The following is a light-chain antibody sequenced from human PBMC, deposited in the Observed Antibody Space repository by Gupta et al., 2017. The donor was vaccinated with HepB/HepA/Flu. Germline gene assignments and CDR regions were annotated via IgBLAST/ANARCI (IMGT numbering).Light chain of an antibody. CDR1: QSISSY. J-gene: IGKJ4*01. CDR3: QQSYSHLLT. CDR2: ATS. Sequence: DIQMTQSPSSLSASVGDRVIITCRASQSISSYLNWYQQKPGKAPKVLIYATSSLHSGVPSRFSGSGSGTDFTLTISSLQPEDFATYYCQQSYSHLLTFGGGTKVEIK. V-gene: IGKV1-39*01.